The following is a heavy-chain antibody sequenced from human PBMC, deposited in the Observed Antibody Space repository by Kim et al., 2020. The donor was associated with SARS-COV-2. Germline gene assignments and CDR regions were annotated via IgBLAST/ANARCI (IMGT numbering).Heavy chain of an antibody. V-gene: IGHV3-33*05. CDR3: ARDSAPGGTSVLYD. Sequence: GGSLRLSCAASGFTFSKNDMHWVRQAPGKGLEWVAVISYDGSNKYYGDSVKGRITVSRDNSKNTLYLQMNSLRAEDTAVYFCARDSAPGGTSVLYDWGQGTLVTVSS. CDR1: GFTFSKND. J-gene: IGHJ4*02. CDR2: ISYDGSNK. D-gene: IGHD6-13*01.